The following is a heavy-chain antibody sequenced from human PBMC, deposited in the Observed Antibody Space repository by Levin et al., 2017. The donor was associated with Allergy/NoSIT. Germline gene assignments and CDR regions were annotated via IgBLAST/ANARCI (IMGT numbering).Heavy chain of an antibody. CDR1: GFTFSSNW. J-gene: IGHJ4*02. D-gene: IGHD2-2*01. V-gene: IGHV3-74*01. CDR2: SNSDGSNT. Sequence: PGGSLRLSCAASGFTFSSNWMHWVRQAPGEGLVWVSESNSDGSNTNYADSVKGRFTISRDNARNTLYLQMNSVRAEDTAVYCCARGGCSSTSCLDYWGQGTLVTVSS. CDR3: ARGGCSSTSCLDY.